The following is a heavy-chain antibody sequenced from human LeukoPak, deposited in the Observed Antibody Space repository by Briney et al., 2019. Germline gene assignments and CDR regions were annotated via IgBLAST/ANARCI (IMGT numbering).Heavy chain of an antibody. D-gene: IGHD6-13*01. J-gene: IGHJ4*02. CDR1: GFTFSSYG. V-gene: IGHV3-30*18. Sequence: PGGSLRLSCAASGFTFSSYGMHCVRQAPGKGLEWVAVISYDGSNKYYADSVKGRFTISRDNSKNTLYLQMNSLRAEGTAVYYCAKPYSSSWYYFDYWGQGTLVTVSS. CDR2: ISYDGSNK. CDR3: AKPYSSSWYYFDY.